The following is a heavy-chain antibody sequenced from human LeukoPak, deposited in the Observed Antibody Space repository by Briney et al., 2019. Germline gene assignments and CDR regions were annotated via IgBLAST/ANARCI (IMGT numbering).Heavy chain of an antibody. CDR3: ARVTYYYDSSGYYRSYYGMDV. J-gene: IGHJ6*02. D-gene: IGHD3-22*01. CDR1: VASITSDNW. V-gene: IGHV4-4*02. CDR2: SYHSGST. Sequence: SETLSLTCGVSVASITSDNWWSWVRQPPGKGLEWIGESYHSGSTNYNPSLKSRVTISVDTSKNQFSLKLSSVTAADTAVYYCARVTYYYDSSGYYRSYYGMDVWGQGTTVTVSS.